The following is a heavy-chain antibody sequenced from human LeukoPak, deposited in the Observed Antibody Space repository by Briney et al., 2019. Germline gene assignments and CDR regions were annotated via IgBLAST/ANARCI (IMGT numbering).Heavy chain of an antibody. CDR3: ARWIVSSTSCYFDY. J-gene: IGHJ4*02. D-gene: IGHD2-2*01. V-gene: IGHV1-69*05. CDR2: IIPIFGTA. Sequence: GSSVKVSCKASGGTFSSYAISWVRQAPGQGLEWMGGIIPIFGTANYAQKFQGRVTITRNTSISTAYMELSSLRSEDTAVYYCARWIVSSTSCYFDYWGQGTLVTVSS. CDR1: GGTFSSYA.